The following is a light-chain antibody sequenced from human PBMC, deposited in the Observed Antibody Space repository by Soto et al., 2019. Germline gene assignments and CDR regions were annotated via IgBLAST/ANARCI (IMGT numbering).Light chain of an antibody. CDR3: QQYGSSPRT. J-gene: IGKJ1*01. Sequence: DIVLTQTPGTLPLSPGERATLSCRASQSVSSSYLAWYQQKPGQAPRLLIYGASSRATGIPDRFSGSGSGTDFTLTINRLEPEDFAVYYCQQYGSSPRTFGQRSMA. CDR2: GAS. CDR1: QSVSSSY. V-gene: IGKV3-20*01.